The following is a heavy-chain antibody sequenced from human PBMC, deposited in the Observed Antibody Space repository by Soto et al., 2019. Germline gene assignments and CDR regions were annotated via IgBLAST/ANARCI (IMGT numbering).Heavy chain of an antibody. V-gene: IGHV3-21*01. CDR1: GFTFSSYS. CDR3: ARETPSIAARPGYYGMDV. Sequence: PGGSLRLSCAASGFTFSSYSMNWVRKAPGKGLEWVSSISSSSSYIYYADSVKGRFTISRDNAKNSLYLQMNSLRAEDTAVYYCARETPSIAARPGYYGMDVWGQGTTVTVSS. D-gene: IGHD6-6*01. CDR2: ISSSSSYI. J-gene: IGHJ6*02.